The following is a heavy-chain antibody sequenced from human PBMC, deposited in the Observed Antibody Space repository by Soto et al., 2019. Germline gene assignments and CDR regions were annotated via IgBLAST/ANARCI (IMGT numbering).Heavy chain of an antibody. CDR2: ISPYTGNT. J-gene: IGHJ6*02. CDR3: GMGENSLPPPPQAV. Sequence: QVQLVQSGDEVKKPGASVKVSCKASGYIFVNYGIAWVRQAPGQGLEWMGWISPYTGNTHSASKVQGRLTMTTDTPPRTAYMGRGRRNSDDTAVYYWGMGENSLPPPPQAVGGQGTTFTVSS. V-gene: IGHV1-18*01. D-gene: IGHD3-16*01. CDR1: GYIFVNYG.